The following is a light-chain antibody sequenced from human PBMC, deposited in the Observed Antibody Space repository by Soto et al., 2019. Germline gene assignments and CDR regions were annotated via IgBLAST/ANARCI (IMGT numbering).Light chain of an antibody. CDR2: TTS. CDR1: QSVSKS. CDR3: QQGNNWPLFT. J-gene: IGKJ3*01. V-gene: IGKV3-11*01. Sequence: EIVLTQSPATLSLSPGERATLSCRASQSVSKSLAWYQQKPGQAPRLLIYTTSNRATGIPARFSGSGSRTDFTLTISNLEPEDFAVYYCQQGNNWPLFTFGPGTKVDIK.